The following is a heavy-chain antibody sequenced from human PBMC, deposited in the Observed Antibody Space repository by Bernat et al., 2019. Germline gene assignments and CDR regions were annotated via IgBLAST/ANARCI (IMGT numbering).Heavy chain of an antibody. D-gene: IGHD6-19*01. Sequence: QVQLVQSGAEVKKPGSSVKVSCKASGYTFTSYAMHWVRQAPGQRLEWMGWINAGNGNTKYSQKFQGRVTITRDTSASTAYMELSSLRSEDTAVYYCATTKWLVTDAFDIWGQGTMVTVSS. J-gene: IGHJ3*02. CDR1: GYTFTSYA. CDR3: ATTKWLVTDAFDI. CDR2: INAGNGNT. V-gene: IGHV1-3*01.